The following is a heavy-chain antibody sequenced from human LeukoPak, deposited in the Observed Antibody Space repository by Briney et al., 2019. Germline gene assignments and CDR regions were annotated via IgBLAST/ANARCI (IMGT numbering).Heavy chain of an antibody. V-gene: IGHV3-21*01. D-gene: IGHD3-3*01. CDR3: ATTYYDFWSGYPYPYYYYYMDV. CDR1: GFTFSSYS. CDR2: ISSSSSYI. Sequence: GGSLRLSCAASGFTFSSYSMNWVRQAPGKGLEWVSSISSSSSYIYYADSVKGRFTISRDNAKNSLYLQMNSLRAEDTAVYYCATTYYDFWSGYPYPYYYYYMDVWGKGTTVTVSS. J-gene: IGHJ6*03.